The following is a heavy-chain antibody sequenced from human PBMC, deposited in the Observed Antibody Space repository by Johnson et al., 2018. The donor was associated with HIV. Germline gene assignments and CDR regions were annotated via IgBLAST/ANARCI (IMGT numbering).Heavy chain of an antibody. V-gene: IGHV3-30*04. J-gene: IGHJ3*02. CDR2: ISFDGSNK. CDR1: GLTFNNYP. CDR3: VRGSGSYYLVKGAFDI. D-gene: IGHD1-26*01. Sequence: QVQLVESGGGVVRPGRSLRLSCSVSGLTFNNYPMHWVRQAPGKGLEWVAVISFDGSNKYYAESLKGRFTLSRDNSNNTLYLQMTTLRAEDTAVDYCVRGSGSYYLVKGAFDIWGQGTMVTVSS.